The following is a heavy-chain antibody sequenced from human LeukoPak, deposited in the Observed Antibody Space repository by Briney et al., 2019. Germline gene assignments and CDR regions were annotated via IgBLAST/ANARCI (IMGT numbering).Heavy chain of an antibody. D-gene: IGHD6-19*01. CDR3: VKDWVGSGGFDH. CDR2: IRNDGGST. Sequence: GGSLRHISSDAGFPFIMYGRHWGRQAPGKGLEYVAAIRNDGGSTHYADSVKGRFSISRDNSKNTEYLQMSSLRAEDTAVYYCVKDWVGSGGFDHWGQGTLVTVSS. J-gene: IGHJ4*02. CDR1: GFPFIMYG. V-gene: IGHV3-64D*09.